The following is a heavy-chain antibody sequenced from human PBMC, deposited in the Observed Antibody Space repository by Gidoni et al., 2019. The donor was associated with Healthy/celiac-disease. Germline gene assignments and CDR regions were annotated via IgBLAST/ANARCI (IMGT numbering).Heavy chain of an antibody. J-gene: IGHJ4*02. CDR3: ARDGPRGSGSYHNPPYYFDY. Sequence: QVQLVQSGAEVKKPGSSVKVSCKASGGTFSSYAISWVRQAPGQGLEWMGGIIPIFGTANYAQKFQGRVTITADESTSTAYMELSSLRSEDTAVYYCARDGPRGSGSYHNPPYYFDYWGQGTLVTVSS. V-gene: IGHV1-69*01. CDR2: IIPIFGTA. D-gene: IGHD1-26*01. CDR1: GGTFSSYA.